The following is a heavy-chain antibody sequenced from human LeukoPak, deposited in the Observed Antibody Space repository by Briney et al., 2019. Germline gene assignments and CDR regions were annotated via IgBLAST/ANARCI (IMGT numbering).Heavy chain of an antibody. D-gene: IGHD3-10*01. CDR1: GGPFSGYY. Sequence: SETLSLTCAVYGGPFSGYYWSWIRQPPGKGLEWIGEINHSGSTNNNPSLKSRVTISVDTSKNQFSLKLSSVTAADTAVYYCARDTRLGVLWFGSFDYWGQGTLVTVSS. CDR2: INHSGST. V-gene: IGHV4-34*01. J-gene: IGHJ4*02. CDR3: ARDTRLGVLWFGSFDY.